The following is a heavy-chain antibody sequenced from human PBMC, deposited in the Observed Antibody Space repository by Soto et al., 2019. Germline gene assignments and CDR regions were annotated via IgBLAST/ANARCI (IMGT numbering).Heavy chain of an antibody. CDR3: AAGLDYGGSHHYYYYYMDV. CDR1: GFTFTSSA. V-gene: IGHV1-58*02. D-gene: IGHD4-17*01. J-gene: IGHJ6*03. Sequence: SVKVSCKASGFTFTSSAMQWVRQARGQRLEWIGWIVVGSGNTNYAQKFQERVTITRDMSTSTAYMELSSLRSEDTAVYYCAAGLDYGGSHHYYYYYMDVWGKGTTVTVSS. CDR2: IVVGSGNT.